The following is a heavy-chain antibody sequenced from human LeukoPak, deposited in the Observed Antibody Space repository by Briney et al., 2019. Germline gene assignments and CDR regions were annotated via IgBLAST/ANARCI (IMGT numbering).Heavy chain of an antibody. D-gene: IGHD6-13*01. J-gene: IGHJ5*02. CDR1: GYTFTGYY. CDR2: INPNSGGT. CDR3: ARGGIAAALNWFDP. V-gene: IGHV1-2*04. Sequence: ASVKVSCKASGYTFTGYYMHWVRQAPGQGLEWMGWINPNSGGTNYAQKFQGWVTMTRDTSISTAYMELSRLRSDDTAVYYCARGGIAAALNWFDPWGQGTLVTVSS.